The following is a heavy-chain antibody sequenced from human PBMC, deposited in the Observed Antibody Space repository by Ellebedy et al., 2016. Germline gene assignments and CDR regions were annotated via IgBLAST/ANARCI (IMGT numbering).Heavy chain of an antibody. V-gene: IGHV4-38-2*02. D-gene: IGHD1-7*01. CDR1: GSSISSGYY. Sequence: SETLSLXXTVSGSSISSGYYWGWIRQPPGRGLVWIGTIYHSGSTYYNPSLKSRVTISVDTSKNQFSLKLSSVTAADTAVYYCARAKPGTTIKRYYFDYWGQGTLVTVSS. CDR2: IYHSGST. J-gene: IGHJ4*02. CDR3: ARAKPGTTIKRYYFDY.